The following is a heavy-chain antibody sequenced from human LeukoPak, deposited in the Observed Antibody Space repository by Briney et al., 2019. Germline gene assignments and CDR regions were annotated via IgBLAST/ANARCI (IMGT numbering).Heavy chain of an antibody. CDR2: ISGSGGST. D-gene: IGHD3-22*01. V-gene: IGHV3-23*01. Sequence: GGSLRLSCAASGFTVSSNYMSRVRQAPGKGLEWVSAISGSGGSTYYADSVKGRFTISRDNSKNTLYLQMNSLRAEDTAVYYCAKDQRIVVVRVSIDYWGQGTLVTVSS. J-gene: IGHJ4*02. CDR1: GFTVSSNY. CDR3: AKDQRIVVVRVSIDY.